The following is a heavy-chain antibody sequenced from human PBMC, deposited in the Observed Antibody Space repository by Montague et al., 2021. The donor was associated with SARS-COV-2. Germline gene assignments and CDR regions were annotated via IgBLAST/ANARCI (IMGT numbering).Heavy chain of an antibody. Sequence: SETLSLTCEVSGGSMSGYYWTWIRQSPGKGLEWIGYVHYTGSTKYNPSLKTRVSLSLDTPKNHISLHLSSVTAADTAIYFCARAQNTCFIANCVNYFDVWGLGALVTVSS. CDR3: ARAQNTCFIANCVNYFDV. V-gene: IGHV4-59*01. CDR1: GGSMSGYY. J-gene: IGHJ4*02. CDR2: VHYTGST. D-gene: IGHD1-1*01.